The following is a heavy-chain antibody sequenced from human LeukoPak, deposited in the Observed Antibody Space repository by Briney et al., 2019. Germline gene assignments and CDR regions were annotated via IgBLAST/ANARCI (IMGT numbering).Heavy chain of an antibody. D-gene: IGHD3-10*01. V-gene: IGHV3-23*01. CDR3: AKSPGSLLWFGELLYYFDY. J-gene: IGHJ4*02. Sequence: PGGSLRLSCAASGFTFSSYAMSWVRQAPGKWLEWVSAISGSGGSTYYADSVKGRFTISRDNSKNTLYLQMNSLRAEDTAVYYCAKSPGSLLWFGELLYYFDYWGQGTLVTVSS. CDR1: GFTFSSYA. CDR2: ISGSGGST.